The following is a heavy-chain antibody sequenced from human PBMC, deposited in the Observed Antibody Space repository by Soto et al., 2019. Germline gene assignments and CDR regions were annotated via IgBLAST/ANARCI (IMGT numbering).Heavy chain of an antibody. D-gene: IGHD3-10*01. J-gene: IGHJ5*02. CDR3: ARDGSGRPPWWFDP. Sequence: QVQLVQSGAEVKKPGSSVKVSCKASGGTFSSYAISWVRQAPGQGLEWMGGIIPIFVTANYAQKFQGSVTITAEESTSTAYIELRSLRSEDTAVYYCARDGSGRPPWWFDPWGQGTLVTGSS. CDR1: GGTFSSYA. CDR2: IIPIFVTA. V-gene: IGHV1-69*01.